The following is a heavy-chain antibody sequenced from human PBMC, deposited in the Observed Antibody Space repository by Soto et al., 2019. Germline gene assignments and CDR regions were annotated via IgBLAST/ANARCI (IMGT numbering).Heavy chain of an antibody. V-gene: IGHV1-69*06. CDR3: ATIATRPENSYYGMDV. D-gene: IGHD6-6*01. J-gene: IGHJ6*02. Sequence: QVQLVQSGAEVKKPGSSVKVSCKASGGTFSSYGITWVQQAPGQGLEWMGGIIPIFGTADYAQKFKGRVTITADKSRSTAYMELSSLRSEDTAVYYCATIATRPENSYYGMDVCGQGTTVTVSS. CDR1: GGTFSSYG. CDR2: IIPIFGTA.